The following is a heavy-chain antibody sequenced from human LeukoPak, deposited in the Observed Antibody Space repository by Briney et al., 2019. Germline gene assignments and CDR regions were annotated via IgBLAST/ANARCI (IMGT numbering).Heavy chain of an antibody. CDR3: ATGSSGWYPLDY. CDR1: GFTVSSNY. CDR2: IYSGGST. V-gene: IGHV3-53*01. J-gene: IGHJ4*02. Sequence: PGGSLRLSCAASGFTVSSNYTSWVRQAPGKGLEWVSVIYSGGSTYYADSVKGRFTISRDNSKNTLYLQMNSLRAEDTAVYYCATGSSGWYPLDYWGQGTLVTVSS. D-gene: IGHD6-19*01.